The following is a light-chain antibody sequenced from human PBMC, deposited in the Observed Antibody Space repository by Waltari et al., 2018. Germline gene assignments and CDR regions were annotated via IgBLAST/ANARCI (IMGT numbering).Light chain of an antibody. Sequence: DIQLTQSPSTLSASVGDRVPISCRASQSVGTWLAWYQQKPGKAPKLLIYMASSLESGVPSRFSGSGSGTDFTLTINSLQPDDFATYSCQQYSSFSTFGQGTKV. CDR1: QSVGTW. CDR2: MAS. CDR3: QQYSSFST. V-gene: IGKV1-5*03. J-gene: IGKJ2*01.